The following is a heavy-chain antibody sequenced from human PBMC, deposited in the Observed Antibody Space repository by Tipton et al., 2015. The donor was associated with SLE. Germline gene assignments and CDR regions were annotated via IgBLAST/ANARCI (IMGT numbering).Heavy chain of an antibody. CDR2: IYHSGST. CDR3: ATVGGFNYYDSSGYYDY. CDR1: GGSISSSNW. D-gene: IGHD3-22*01. J-gene: IGHJ4*02. V-gene: IGHV4-4*02. Sequence: GLVKPSGTLSLTCAVSGGSISSSNWWSWVRQPPGKGLEWIGEIYHSGSTNYNPSLKSRVTISLDTSKNQFSLKLSSVTAADTAVYYCATVGGFNYYDSSGYYDYWGQGTLVTVSS.